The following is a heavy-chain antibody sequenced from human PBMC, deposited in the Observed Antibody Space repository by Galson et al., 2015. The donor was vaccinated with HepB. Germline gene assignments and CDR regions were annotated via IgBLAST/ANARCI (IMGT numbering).Heavy chain of an antibody. J-gene: IGHJ3*02. CDR3: ARDGYDFWSGYPDAFDI. CDR2: ISAYNGNT. Sequence: SVKVYCKASGYTFTSYGISWVRQAPGQGLEWMGWISAYNGNTNYAQKLQGRVTMTTDTSTSTAYMELRSLRSDDTAVYYCARDGYDFWSGYPDAFDIWGQGTMVTVSS. V-gene: IGHV1-18*04. CDR1: GYTFTSYG. D-gene: IGHD3-3*01.